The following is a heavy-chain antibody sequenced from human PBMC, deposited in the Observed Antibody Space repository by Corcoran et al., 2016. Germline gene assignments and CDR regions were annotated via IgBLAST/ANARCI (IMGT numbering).Heavy chain of an antibody. Sequence: EVQLVESGGGLVKPGGSLRLSCAASGLTFSSYSMNWVRQAPGKGLEWVSSISSSSSYIYYADSGKGRFTISRDNAKNSLYLQMNSLRAEDTAVYYCATSVYSRADSWGQGTLVTVSS. CDR2: ISSSSSYI. V-gene: IGHV3-21*01. J-gene: IGHJ5*02. D-gene: IGHD6-13*01. CDR1: GLTFSSYS. CDR3: ATSVYSRADS.